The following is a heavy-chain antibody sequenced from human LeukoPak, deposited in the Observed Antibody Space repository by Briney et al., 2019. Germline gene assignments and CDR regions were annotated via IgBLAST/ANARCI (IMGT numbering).Heavy chain of an antibody. V-gene: IGHV3-23*01. Sequence: PGGSLRLSCAASGLTLSNYGMSWVRQGPGKGLEWVSVISVSGDSTHYADSVKGRFTIPRDNSKNTVNLQMNSLRAEDTAIYYCAIRGCSGGNCCPGSYWGQGTLVTVSS. CDR2: ISVSGDST. J-gene: IGHJ4*02. CDR3: AIRGCSGGNCCPGSY. D-gene: IGHD2-15*01. CDR1: GLTLSNYG.